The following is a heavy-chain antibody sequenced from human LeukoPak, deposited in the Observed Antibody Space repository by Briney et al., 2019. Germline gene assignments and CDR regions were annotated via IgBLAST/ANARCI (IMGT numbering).Heavy chain of an antibody. CDR1: GYSISSGYY. CDR2: IYHSGST. CDR3: ARDPAVFREWLPSSWYFDL. J-gene: IGHJ2*01. V-gene: IGHV4-38-2*02. Sequence: PSETLSLTCTVSGYSISSGYYWAWVRQPPGKGLEWIGTIYHSGSTYYNPSLQSRVTISVDTSKNQFSLKLSSVTAADTAVYYCARDPAVFREWLPSSWYFDLWGRGTLVTVSS. D-gene: IGHD3-3*01.